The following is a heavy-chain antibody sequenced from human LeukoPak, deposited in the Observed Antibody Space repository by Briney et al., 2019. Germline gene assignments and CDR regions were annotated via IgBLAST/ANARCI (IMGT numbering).Heavy chain of an antibody. CDR2: IYTSGST. D-gene: IGHD6-6*01. J-gene: IGHJ3*02. CDR3: ARDPSGRSSSSPTDAFDI. CDR1: GGSISSYY. V-gene: IGHV4-4*07. Sequence: SETLSLTCTVSGGSISSYYWSWIRQPAGKGLEWIGRIYTSGSTNYNPSLKSRVTMSVDTSKNQFSLKLSSVTAADTAVYYCARDPSGRSSSSPTDAFDIWGQGTMVTVSS.